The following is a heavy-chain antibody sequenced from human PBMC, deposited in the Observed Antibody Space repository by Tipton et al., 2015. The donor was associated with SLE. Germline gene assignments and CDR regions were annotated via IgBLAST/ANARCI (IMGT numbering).Heavy chain of an antibody. V-gene: IGHV1-69*13. CDR1: GGTFSSYG. J-gene: IGHJ4*02. CDR2: IIPIFGTA. Sequence: QLVQSGAEVKKPGASVKVSCKASGGTFSSYGISWVRQAPGQGLEWMGGIIPIFGTANYAQKFQGRVTITADESTSTAYMELSSLRSEDTAVYYCASSSSSCATCFHYWGQGTLVTVSS. CDR3: ASSSSSCATCFHY. D-gene: IGHD2-2*01.